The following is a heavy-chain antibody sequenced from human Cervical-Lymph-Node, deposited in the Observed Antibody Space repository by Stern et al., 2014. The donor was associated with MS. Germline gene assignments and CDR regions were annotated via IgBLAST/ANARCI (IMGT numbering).Heavy chain of an antibody. Sequence: VQLVQSGDEGKKPGSSGKVSCRTSGGTFSNSAFSWIRQAPGQWLEWMGSIIPIFGTATYAQMCQVRVTISAHESTNTAYMELSSLRSEDTAVYYCATSAGFYSAMDVWCPGTTVAVSS. V-gene: IGHV1-69*01. CDR1: GGTFSNSA. CDR3: ATSAGFYSAMDV. J-gene: IGHJ6*02. CDR2: IIPIFGTA. D-gene: IGHD2-21*01.